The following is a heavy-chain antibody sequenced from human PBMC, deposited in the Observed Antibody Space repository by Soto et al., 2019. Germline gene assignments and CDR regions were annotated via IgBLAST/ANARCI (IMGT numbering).Heavy chain of an antibody. J-gene: IGHJ4*02. CDR3: ATEYSSSAFDY. CDR2: FDPEDGET. V-gene: IGHV1-24*01. Sequence: GXSVKVSCKVSGYTLTELSMHLVRHSPGKGLEWMGGFDPEDGETIYAQKFQGRVTMTEDTSTDTAYMELSSLRSEDTAVYYCATEYSSSAFDYWGQGTLVTVSS. CDR1: GYTLTELS. D-gene: IGHD6-6*01.